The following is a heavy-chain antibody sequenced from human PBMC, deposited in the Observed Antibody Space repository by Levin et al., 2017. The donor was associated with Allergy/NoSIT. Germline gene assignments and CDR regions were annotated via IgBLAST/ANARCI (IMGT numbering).Heavy chain of an antibody. Sequence: PGGSLRLSCAASGFTFSSYAMSWVRQAPGKGLEWFSAVSGSGGSTNYADSVQGRFTISRDNSKNTLYLQMNSLRAEDTAVYYCAKDGDITPFGVVIPRPYYFDYWGQGTLVTVSS. V-gene: IGHV3-23*01. CDR3: AKDGDITPFGVVIPRPYYFDY. J-gene: IGHJ4*02. D-gene: IGHD3-3*01. CDR2: VSGSGGST. CDR1: GFTFSSYA.